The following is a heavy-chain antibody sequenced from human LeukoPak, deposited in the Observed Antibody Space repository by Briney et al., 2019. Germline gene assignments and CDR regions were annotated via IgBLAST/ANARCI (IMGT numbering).Heavy chain of an antibody. V-gene: IGHV3-72*01. CDR2: IRRKRNSYTT. CDR1: GFTFSDYI. CDR3: SRDGAEGDNSAFDI. J-gene: IGHJ3*02. Sequence: GGSLRLSCVASGFTFSDYILDWVRQAPGKGLEWVGRIRRKRNSYTTEYAATVKGRFSISRDDLKKTLYLHMNSLQTEDTAVYHCSRDGAEGDNSAFDIWGPGTMVTVSS. D-gene: IGHD3-22*01.